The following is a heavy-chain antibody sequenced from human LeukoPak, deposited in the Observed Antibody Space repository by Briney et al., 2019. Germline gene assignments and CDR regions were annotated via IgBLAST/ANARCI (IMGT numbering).Heavy chain of an antibody. CDR3: AKDSPYAYYGSGSYWDY. CDR2: ISGSGGST. V-gene: IGHV3-23*01. CDR1: GFTFSSYA. J-gene: IGHJ4*02. D-gene: IGHD3-10*01. Sequence: GGSLRLSCAASGFTFSSYAMSWVRQAPGKGLEWVSGISGSGGSTYADSVKGRFTISRDNSKNTLYLQMNSLRAEDTAVYYCAKDSPYAYYGSGSYWDYWGQGTLVTVSS.